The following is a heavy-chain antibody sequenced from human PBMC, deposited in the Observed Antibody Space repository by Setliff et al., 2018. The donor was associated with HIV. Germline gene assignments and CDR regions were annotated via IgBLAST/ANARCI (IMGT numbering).Heavy chain of an antibody. CDR1: GYSFTSYW. CDR2: IDPSDSYT. J-gene: IGHJ3*02. V-gene: IGHV5-10-1*01. D-gene: IGHD3-22*01. CDR3: ARVQNYDSSGHEPGHDAFDI. Sequence: GESLKISCKGSGYSFTSYWISWVRQMPGKGLEWMGRIDPSDSYTNYSPSFQGHVTISADKSISTAYLQWSSLKASDAAMYYCARVQNYDSSGHEPGHDAFDIWGQGTMVTVSS.